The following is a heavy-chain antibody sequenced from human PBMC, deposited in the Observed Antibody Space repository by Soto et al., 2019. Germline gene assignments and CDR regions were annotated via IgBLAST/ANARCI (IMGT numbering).Heavy chain of an antibody. Sequence: SETLSLSCAVYGGSVYGYYCNLIRHPPLKGLEWIGEINHTGGTHYNPSLKSRVTMSVDTSKNQFSLRLSSVTAADTAIYYCATRITVFGLLIPPFDPWGQGTQVTVSS. V-gene: IGHV4-34*01. J-gene: IGHJ5*02. D-gene: IGHD3-3*01. CDR3: ATRITVFGLLIPPFDP. CDR2: INHTGGT. CDR1: GGSVYGYY.